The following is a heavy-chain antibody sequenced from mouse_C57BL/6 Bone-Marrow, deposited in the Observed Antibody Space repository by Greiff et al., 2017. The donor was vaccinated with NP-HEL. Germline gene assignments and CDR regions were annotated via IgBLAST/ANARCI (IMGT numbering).Heavy chain of an antibody. V-gene: IGHV5-6*01. CDR3: ANGFLYYAMDY. Sequence: EVQLVESGGDLVKPGGSLKLSCAASGFTFSSYGMSWVRQTPDKRLEWVATISSGGSYTYYPDSVKGRFTISRDNAKNTLYLQMSSLKSEDTAMYHCANGFLYYAMDYWGQGTSVTVSS. CDR1: GFTFSSYG. CDR2: ISSGGSYT. J-gene: IGHJ4*01.